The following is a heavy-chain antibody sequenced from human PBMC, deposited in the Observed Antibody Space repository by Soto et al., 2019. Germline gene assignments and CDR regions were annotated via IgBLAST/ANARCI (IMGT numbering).Heavy chain of an antibody. D-gene: IGHD6-19*01. CDR1: GGSFSGYY. CDR3: ARVGKRLRPTAYSSGWYPQGRRPLRFPLEPFDP. CDR2: INHSGST. V-gene: IGHV4-34*01. Sequence: SETLSLTCAVYGGSFSGYYWSWIRQPPGKGLEWIGEINHSGSTNYNPSLKSRVTISVDTSKNQFSLKLSSVTAADTAVYYCARVGKRLRPTAYSSGWYPQGRRPLRFPLEPFDPWGQGTLVTVSS. J-gene: IGHJ5*02.